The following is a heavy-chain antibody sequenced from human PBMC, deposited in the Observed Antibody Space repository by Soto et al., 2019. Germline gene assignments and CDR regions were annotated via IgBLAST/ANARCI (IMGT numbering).Heavy chain of an antibody. CDR1: GITFSSYS. CDR3: AIPPGLDVTGPDY. V-gene: IGHV3-23*01. D-gene: IGHD3-9*01. Sequence: PWGSLRLSCAASGITFSSYSLSWARQSPGNGLEWGPASSGNGGSTYYADSVKGRFTISRDNPKSILYLQMNCLRAEDTATYYCAIPPGLDVTGPDYLGQGTLVTVSS. CDR2: SSGNGGST. J-gene: IGHJ4*02.